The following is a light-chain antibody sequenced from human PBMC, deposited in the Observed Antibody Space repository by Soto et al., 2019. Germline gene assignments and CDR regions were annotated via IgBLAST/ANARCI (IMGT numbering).Light chain of an antibody. Sequence: EIVLTQSPGTLSLSPGERATLSCRASQSVNGNYLTWYQQKPGQAPRLLIYGASSRATGIPDRFSGSGSGTDFTLTISRLEPEDFAAYYCQQYGSSFRYTFGQGTKMEIK. CDR2: GAS. CDR3: QQYGSSFRYT. J-gene: IGKJ2*01. CDR1: QSVNGNY. V-gene: IGKV3-20*01.